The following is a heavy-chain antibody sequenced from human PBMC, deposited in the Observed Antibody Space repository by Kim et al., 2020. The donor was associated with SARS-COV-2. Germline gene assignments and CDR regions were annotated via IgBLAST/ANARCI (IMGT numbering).Heavy chain of an antibody. CDR1: GFTFSSYW. CDR2: IKQDGSEK. CDR3: AREGAPFEELLYYFDY. D-gene: IGHD1-26*01. J-gene: IGHJ4*02. V-gene: IGHV3-7*01. Sequence: GGSLRLSCAASGFTFSSYWMSWVRQAPGKGLEWVANIKQDGSEKYYVDSVKGRFTISRDNAKNSLYLQMNSLRAEDTAVYYCAREGAPFEELLYYFDYWGQGTLVTVSS.